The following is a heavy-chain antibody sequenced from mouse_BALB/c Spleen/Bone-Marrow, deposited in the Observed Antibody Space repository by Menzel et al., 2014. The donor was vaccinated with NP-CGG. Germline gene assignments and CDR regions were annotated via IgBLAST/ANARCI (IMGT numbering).Heavy chain of an antibody. Sequence: VKVVESGAELAKPGASVKMSCKASGYTFTSYWMHWVKQRPGQGLEWIGYINPSTGYTEYNQKFKDKATLTADKSSSTAYMQLGSLTSEDSAVYYCARGYYGSSLVYWGQGTLVTVSA. CDR3: ARGYYGSSLVY. CDR1: GYTFTSYW. J-gene: IGHJ3*01. CDR2: INPSTGYT. D-gene: IGHD1-1*01. V-gene: IGHV1-7*01.